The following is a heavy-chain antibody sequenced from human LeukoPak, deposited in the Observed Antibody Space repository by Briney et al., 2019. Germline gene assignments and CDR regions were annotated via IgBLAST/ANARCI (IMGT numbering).Heavy chain of an antibody. D-gene: IGHD3-3*01. V-gene: IGHV1-8*02. CDR1: GYTFTSYY. CDR2: MNPNSGNT. Sequence: PWASVKVSCKASGYTFTSYYMHWVRQATGQGLEWMGWMNPNSGNTGYAQKFQGRVTMTRNTSISTAYMELSSLRSEDTAVYYCAREYYDFWSGYYNWFDPWGQGTLVTVSS. J-gene: IGHJ5*02. CDR3: AREYYDFWSGYYNWFDP.